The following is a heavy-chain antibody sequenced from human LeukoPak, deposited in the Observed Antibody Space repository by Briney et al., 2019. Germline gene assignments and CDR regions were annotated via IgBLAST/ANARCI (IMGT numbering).Heavy chain of an antibody. J-gene: IGHJ6*04. Sequence: SVKVSCKASGGTFSSYAISWVRQAPGQGLEWMGGIIPIFGTANYAQKFQGRVTITADESTSTAYMELSSLRSEDTAVYCCERGSPLLSHYYGMDVWGKGTTVTVSS. V-gene: IGHV1-69*13. CDR2: IIPIFGTA. CDR1: GGTFSSYA. D-gene: IGHD2-8*02. CDR3: ERGSPLLSHYYGMDV.